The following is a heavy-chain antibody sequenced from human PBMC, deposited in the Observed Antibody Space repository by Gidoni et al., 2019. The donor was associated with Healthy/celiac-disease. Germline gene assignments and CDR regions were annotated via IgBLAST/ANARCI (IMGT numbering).Heavy chain of an antibody. V-gene: IGHV3-23*01. Sequence: EVQLLESGGGLVQPGGSLILSCSASGFTFRSYAMSWVRQAPGKGLEWVTAISGSGGSTYYADSVKGRFTISRDNSKNTLYLQMNSLRAEDTAVYYCANNSTVTTLFDYWGQGTLVTVSS. D-gene: IGHD4-17*01. CDR3: ANNSTVTTLFDY. CDR1: GFTFRSYA. CDR2: ISGSGGST. J-gene: IGHJ4*02.